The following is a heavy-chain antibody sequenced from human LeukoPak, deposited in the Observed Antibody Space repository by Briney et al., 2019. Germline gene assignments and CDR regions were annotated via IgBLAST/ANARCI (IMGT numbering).Heavy chain of an antibody. D-gene: IGHD3-3*01. V-gene: IGHV3-30*18. Sequence: GGSLRLSCAASGFTFSSYGMHWVRQAPGKGLEWVAVISYDGSSKYYADSVKGRFTISRDNSKNTLYLQMNSLRAEDTAVYYCAKGGDDFWSGPDYWGQGTLVTVSS. J-gene: IGHJ4*02. CDR2: ISYDGSSK. CDR1: GFTFSSYG. CDR3: AKGGDDFWSGPDY.